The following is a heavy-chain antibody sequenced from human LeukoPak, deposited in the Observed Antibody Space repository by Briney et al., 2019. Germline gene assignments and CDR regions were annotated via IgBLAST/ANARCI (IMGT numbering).Heavy chain of an antibody. V-gene: IGHV4-39*07. CDR3: ARMRGTGRRNI. D-gene: IGHD1-1*01. J-gene: IGHJ3*02. CDR2: IYYSGST. CDR1: GGSISTNSHY. Sequence: PSETLSLTCGVSGGSISTNSHYWGWIRQPPGKGLEWMGSIYYSGSTYYNPSLKSRVTISVDTSKNQFSLKLSSVTAADTAVYYCARMRGTGRRNIWGQGTMVTVSS.